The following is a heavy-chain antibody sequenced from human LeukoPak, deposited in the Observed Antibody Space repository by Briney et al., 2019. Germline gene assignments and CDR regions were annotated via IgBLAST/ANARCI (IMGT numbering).Heavy chain of an antibody. J-gene: IGHJ4*02. CDR1: GFTFSSYS. CDR3: AKQRYGGEDY. D-gene: IGHD3-16*01. CDR2: ISSSSSYI. V-gene: IGHV3-21*01. Sequence: GGSLRLSCAASGFTFSSYSMNWVRQAPGKGLEWVSSISSSSSYIYYADSVKGRFTTSRDNTKNSLYLQMNSLRAEDTAVYYCAKQRYGGEDYWGQGTLVTVSS.